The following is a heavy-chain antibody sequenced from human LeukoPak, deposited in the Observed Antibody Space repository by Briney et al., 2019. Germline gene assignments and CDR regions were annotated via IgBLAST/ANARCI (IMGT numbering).Heavy chain of an antibody. J-gene: IGHJ4*02. D-gene: IGHD5-18*01. V-gene: IGHV3-30-3*01. Sequence: GGSLRLSCAASGFTCSSYAKHWVRQAPGKGLEWVAVISYDGSNKYYADSVKGRFTISRDNSKNTLYLQMNSLRAEDTAVYYCAKARGDTAMVVFDYWGQGTLVTVSS. CDR3: AKARGDTAMVVFDY. CDR2: ISYDGSNK. CDR1: GFTCSSYA.